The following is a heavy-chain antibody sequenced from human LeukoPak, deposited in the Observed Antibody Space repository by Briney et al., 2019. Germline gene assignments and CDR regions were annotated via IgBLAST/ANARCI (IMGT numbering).Heavy chain of an antibody. CDR1: GGSISSYY. CDR3: ARVAAVAGHFDY. V-gene: IGHV4-4*07. CDR2: IYTSGST. D-gene: IGHD6-19*01. J-gene: IGHJ4*02. Sequence: PSETLSLTCTVSGGSISSYYWSWIRQPAGKGLEWIGRIYTSGSTNHNPPLKSRVTMSVDTSKNQFSLKLSSVTAADTAVYYCARVAAVAGHFDYWGQGTLVTVSS.